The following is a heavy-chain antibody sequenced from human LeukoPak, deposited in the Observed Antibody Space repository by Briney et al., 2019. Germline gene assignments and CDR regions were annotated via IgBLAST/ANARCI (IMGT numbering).Heavy chain of an antibody. Sequence: SETLSLTCAVYGGSFSGYYWSWIRQPPGKGLEWIGEINHSGSTDYNPSLKSRVTISVDTSKNQFSLKLSSVTAEDTAVYYCARGAYYYDSSGYQIGAPFDYWGQGTLVTVSS. CDR2: INHSGST. D-gene: IGHD3-22*01. CDR1: GGSFSGYY. V-gene: IGHV4-34*01. J-gene: IGHJ4*02. CDR3: ARGAYYYDSSGYQIGAPFDY.